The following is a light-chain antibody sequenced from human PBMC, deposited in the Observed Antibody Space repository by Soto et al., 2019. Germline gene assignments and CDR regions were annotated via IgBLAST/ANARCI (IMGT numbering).Light chain of an antibody. CDR3: QQYNTWRSIT. CDR1: QSISSN. CDR2: GAS. Sequence: EVVMTQSPATLSVSPGERATLSCRASQSISSNLAWYQQKPGQAPRLLMYGASTRATGIPARFSGSGSGTEFTLTITSQQSEDFAVYHCQQYNTWRSITFGQGTRLEIK. V-gene: IGKV3-15*01. J-gene: IGKJ5*01.